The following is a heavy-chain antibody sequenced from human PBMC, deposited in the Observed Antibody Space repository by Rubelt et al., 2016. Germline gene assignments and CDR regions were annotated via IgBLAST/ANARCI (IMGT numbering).Heavy chain of an antibody. J-gene: IGHJ6*02. D-gene: IGHD1-26*01. CDR3: ATIVGATDYYYYGMDV. V-gene: IGHV1-46*01. CDR2: INPSGCST. CDR1: GGTFSSYA. Sequence: QVQLVQSGAEVKKPGSSVKVSCKASGGTFSSYAISWVRQAPGQGLEWMGIINPSGCSTRYAQKFQGRVTMTRDTSTSTVYMELSSLRSEDTAVYYCATIVGATDYYYYGMDVWGQGTTVTVSS.